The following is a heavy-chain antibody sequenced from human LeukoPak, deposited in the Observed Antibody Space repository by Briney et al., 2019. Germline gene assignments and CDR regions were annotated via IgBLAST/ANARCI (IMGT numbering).Heavy chain of an antibody. Sequence: GGSLRLSCAASGFTFTTYWMHWVRQAPGKGLVWVSHINSDGSITSYADPVKGRFTISRDNAKNTLYLQMNSLRAEDTAVYYCARDAVDTANAVWGQGTTVTVPS. D-gene: IGHD5-18*01. J-gene: IGHJ6*02. CDR1: GFTFTTYW. CDR3: ARDAVDTANAV. V-gene: IGHV3-74*01. CDR2: INSDGSIT.